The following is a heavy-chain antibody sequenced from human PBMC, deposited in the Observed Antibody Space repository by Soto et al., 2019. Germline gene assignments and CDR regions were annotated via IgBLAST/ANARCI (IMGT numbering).Heavy chain of an antibody. CDR3: ARAVYNYYYYMYV. CDR2: IWFDGSYK. V-gene: IGHV3-33*01. CDR1: GFTFSSYG. Sequence: QVQLVESGGGVVQPGRSLRLSCAASGFTFSSYGMHWVRQAPGKGLDWVAVIWFDGSYKYYADSVKGRFTISRDNSKNTLYLQMNSLRAEDTAVYYCARAVYNYYYYMYVWGKGTTVTVSS. D-gene: IGHD2-8*01. J-gene: IGHJ6*03.